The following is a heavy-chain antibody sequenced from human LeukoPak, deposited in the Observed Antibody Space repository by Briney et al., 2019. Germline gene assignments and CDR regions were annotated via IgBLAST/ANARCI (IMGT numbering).Heavy chain of an antibody. V-gene: IGHV3-7*01. CDR2: IKQDGSEK. Sequence: GGSLRLSCAASGFTFSSFGMHWVRQAPGKGLEWVANIKQDGSEKYYVDSVKGRFTISRDNAKNSLYLQMNGLRAEDTAVYYCAKNWFDPWGQGTLVTVSS. J-gene: IGHJ5*02. CDR1: GFTFSSFG. CDR3: AKNWFDP.